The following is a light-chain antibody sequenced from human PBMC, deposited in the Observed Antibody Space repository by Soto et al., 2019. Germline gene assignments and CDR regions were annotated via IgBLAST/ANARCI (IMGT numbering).Light chain of an antibody. CDR3: ATWDDNVSGPV. Sequence: QSVLTQPRSVSGSPGQSVTISCTGTSSDVGGYNYVSWYQQYSGKAPKVMIYDVSKRPSGVPDRFSGSKSGNTASLTISGLQAEDEADYYCATWDDNVSGPVFGTGTKLTVL. J-gene: IGLJ1*01. V-gene: IGLV2-11*01. CDR1: SSDVGGYNY. CDR2: DVS.